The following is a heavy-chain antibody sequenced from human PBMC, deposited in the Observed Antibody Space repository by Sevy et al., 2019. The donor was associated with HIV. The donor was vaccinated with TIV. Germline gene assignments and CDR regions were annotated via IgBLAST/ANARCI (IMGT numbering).Heavy chain of an antibody. J-gene: IGHJ6*02. CDR1: GYTFTSYG. Sequence: ASVKVSCKASGYTFTSYGISWVRHAPGQGLEWMGGISAYNGNTNYAQKLQGRVTMTTDTSTSTAYMELRSLRSDDTAVYYCARDATHTTGTAMRQENYYSYYGMDVWGQGTTVTVSS. D-gene: IGHD1-1*01. V-gene: IGHV1-18*01. CDR3: ARDATHTTGTAMRQENYYSYYGMDV. CDR2: ISAYNGNT.